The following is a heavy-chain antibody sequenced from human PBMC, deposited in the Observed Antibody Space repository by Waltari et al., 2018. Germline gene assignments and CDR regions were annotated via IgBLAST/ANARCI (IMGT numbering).Heavy chain of an antibody. V-gene: IGHV4-39*07. J-gene: IGHJ4*02. CDR1: GGSISSSSYY. D-gene: IGHD5-12*01. CDR2: IYYRGST. Sequence: QLQLQESGPGLVKPSETLSLTCTVSGGSISSSSYYWGWIRQPPGKGLEWIGSIYYRGSTYYNPSLKSRVTISVDTSKNQFSRKLSSVTAADTAVYYCAREYSGYDWGLDYWGQGTLVTVSS. CDR3: AREYSGYDWGLDY.